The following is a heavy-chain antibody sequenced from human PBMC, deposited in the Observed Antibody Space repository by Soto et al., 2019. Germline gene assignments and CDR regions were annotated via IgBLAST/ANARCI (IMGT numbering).Heavy chain of an antibody. CDR3: ARDNFSGGFDY. D-gene: IGHD3-16*01. Sequence: SETLSLTCTVSGGSISSYYWSWIRQPPGKGLEWIGYIYYSGSTNYNPSLKSRVTISVDTSKNQFSLKLSSVTAADTAVYYCARDNFSGGFDYWGQGTLVTVSS. CDR1: GGSISSYY. J-gene: IGHJ4*02. V-gene: IGHV4-59*01. CDR2: IYYSGST.